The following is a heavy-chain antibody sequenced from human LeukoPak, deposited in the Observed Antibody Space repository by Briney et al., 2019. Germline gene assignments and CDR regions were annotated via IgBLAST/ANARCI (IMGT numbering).Heavy chain of an antibody. CDR1: GFTLNDYY. Sequence: PGGSLRLSCAASGFTLNDYYMGWIRQAPGKGLEWVSHISSSGSSIYYADSVKGRFTISRDNAKNSLYLQMNSLRAEDTAVYYCARDRGGPPGDHDLWSGYVDYWGQGTLVAVSS. V-gene: IGHV3-11*04. CDR3: ARDRGGPPGDHDLWSGYVDY. J-gene: IGHJ4*02. CDR2: ISSSGSSI. D-gene: IGHD3-3*01.